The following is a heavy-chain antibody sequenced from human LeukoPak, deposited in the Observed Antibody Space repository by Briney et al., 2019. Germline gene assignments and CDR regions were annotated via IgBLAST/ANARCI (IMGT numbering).Heavy chain of an antibody. CDR3: ARDSSGIAAAGTSLVT. CDR1: GYTFTGYY. Sequence: ASVKVSCKASGYTFTGYYMHWVRQAPGQGLEWMGWINPNSGGTKYAQKFQGRVTMTRDTSISTAYMELSRLRSDDTAVYYRARDSSGIAAAGTSLVTWGQGTLVTVSS. CDR2: INPNSGGT. V-gene: IGHV1-2*02. D-gene: IGHD6-13*01. J-gene: IGHJ5*02.